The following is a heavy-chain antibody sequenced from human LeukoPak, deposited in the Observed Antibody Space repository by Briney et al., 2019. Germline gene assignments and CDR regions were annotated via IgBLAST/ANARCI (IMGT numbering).Heavy chain of an antibody. CDR2: ISTNGGST. J-gene: IGHJ4*02. CDR1: GFTFSEYS. CDR3: ARGFRYYGSGIDY. Sequence: GGSLRLSCAASGFTFSEYSMHWVRQAPGKGLEYVSAISTNGGSTYYANSVKGRFTISRDDPKNTLDLQMGSLRPEDMAVYYCARGFRYYGSGIDYWGQGTLVTVAS. D-gene: IGHD3-10*01. V-gene: IGHV3-64*01.